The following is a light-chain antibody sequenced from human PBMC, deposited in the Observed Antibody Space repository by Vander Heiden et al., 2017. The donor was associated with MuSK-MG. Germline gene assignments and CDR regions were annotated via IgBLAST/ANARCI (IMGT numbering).Light chain of an antibody. J-gene: IGKJ3*01. CDR2: AAS. CDR1: QGISNY. CDR3: QKYDSAPFT. Sequence: DIQMTQSPSSLSASVGDRVTITCRASQGISNYLAWYQQKPGKVPKLLMYAASTLQSGVPSRFSGSGSGTDFTLTITSLQPEDVASYYCQKYDSAPFTFGRGTKVDIK. V-gene: IGKV1-27*01.